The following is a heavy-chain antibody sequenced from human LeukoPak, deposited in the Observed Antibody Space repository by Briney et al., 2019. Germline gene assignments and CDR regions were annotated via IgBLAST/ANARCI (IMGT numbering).Heavy chain of an antibody. Sequence: GASVKVSCKASGYTFTGYYMHWVRQAPGQGLGWMGWINPNSGGTNYAQKFQGRVTMTRDTSISTAYMELSRLRSDDTAVYYCARVGRSGWYYYGMDVWGQGTTVTVSS. J-gene: IGHJ6*02. V-gene: IGHV1-2*02. D-gene: IGHD6-19*01. CDR3: ARVGRSGWYYYGMDV. CDR1: GYTFTGYY. CDR2: INPNSGGT.